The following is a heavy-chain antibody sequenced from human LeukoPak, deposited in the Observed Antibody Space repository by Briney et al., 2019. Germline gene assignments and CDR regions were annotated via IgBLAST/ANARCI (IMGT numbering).Heavy chain of an antibody. CDR1: GFTFSSYG. J-gene: IGHJ4*02. D-gene: IGHD4-17*01. CDR3: AKSGYGDYYLDY. Sequence: PGGSLRLSCAASGFTFSSYGMHWVRQAPGKGLEWVAVIWYDGSNKYYADSGKGRFTISRDNSKNTLYLQMNSLRAEDTAVYYCAKSGYGDYYLDYWGQGTLVTVSS. V-gene: IGHV3-33*06. CDR2: IWYDGSNK.